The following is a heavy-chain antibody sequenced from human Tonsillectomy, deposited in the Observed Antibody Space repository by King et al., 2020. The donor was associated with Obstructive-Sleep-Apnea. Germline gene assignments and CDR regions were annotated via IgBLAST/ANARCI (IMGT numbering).Heavy chain of an antibody. J-gene: IGHJ2*01. V-gene: IGHV4-4*02. CDR1: SGSISTSNW. Sequence: QLQESGPGLVKPSGTLSLTCAVSSGSISTSNWWSGVRQPPGKGLEWVGEIYHSGNTNYKPSLKSRVTISVDKSKNNFSLKLSSVTAADTAVYYCARNYFASGRGYFDLWGRGTLVTVSS. D-gene: IGHD3-10*01. CDR3: ARNYFASGRGYFDL. CDR2: IYHSGNT.